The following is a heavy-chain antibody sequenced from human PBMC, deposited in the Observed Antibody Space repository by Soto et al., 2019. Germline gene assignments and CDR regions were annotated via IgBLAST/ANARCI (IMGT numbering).Heavy chain of an antibody. J-gene: IGHJ3*01. CDR3: AKGKSSNYVSHAFDV. Sequence: PVGSLRLSCAASGFNFNTYAMSWVRQARGKGLEWVSGISGGGGSIHYVDSVKGRFTISRDNSKNTLYLQMNSLRGEDTAVYYCAKGKSSNYVSHAFDVWGQGTMVTVSS. V-gene: IGHV3-23*01. D-gene: IGHD3-10*02. CDR1: GFNFNTYA. CDR2: ISGGGGSI.